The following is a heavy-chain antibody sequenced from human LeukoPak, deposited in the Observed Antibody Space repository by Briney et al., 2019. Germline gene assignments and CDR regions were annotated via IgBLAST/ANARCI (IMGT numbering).Heavy chain of an antibody. CDR1: GGSISSSSYY. CDR3: ATTNSYGCRNLDY. CDR2: IYYSGIT. V-gene: IGHV4-39*01. Sequence: PSETLSLTCTVSGGSISSSSYYWDWIRQPPGKGLEWIGSIYYSGITYYNPSLKSRVTISVDTSKNQFSLKLSSVTAADTAVYYCATTNSYGCRNLDYWGQGTLVTVSS. J-gene: IGHJ4*02. D-gene: IGHD5-18*01.